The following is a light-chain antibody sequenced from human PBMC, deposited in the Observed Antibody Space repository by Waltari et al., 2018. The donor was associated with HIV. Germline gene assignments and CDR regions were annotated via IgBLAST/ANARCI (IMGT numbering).Light chain of an antibody. J-gene: IGLJ3*02. CDR2: DNP. V-gene: IGLV1-51*01. CDR1: NSNIGNDY. Sequence: QSVLTQPPSVSAAPGQKVTISCSGSNSNIGNDYVSWYQQLPSTAPQLLIYDNPKLPAGIPDRSSGSKSGTSASLGITGLLAGDEAYYYCGTWDSSLSAVVFGGGTKLTVL. CDR3: GTWDSSLSAVV.